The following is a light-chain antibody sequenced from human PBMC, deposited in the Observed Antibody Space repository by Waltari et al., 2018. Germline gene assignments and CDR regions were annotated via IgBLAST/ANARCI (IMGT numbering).Light chain of an antibody. Sequence: EIVLTQSPATLSLSPGERATLSCRASQSVGSYLPWYQQKPGQAPRLLIYDASSRATGIPARFSGSGSGTDFTLTISSLEPEDFAVYYCQQRNNWPPEVTFGPGTKVDVK. CDR3: QQRNNWPPEVT. CDR2: DAS. V-gene: IGKV3-11*01. CDR1: QSVGSY. J-gene: IGKJ3*01.